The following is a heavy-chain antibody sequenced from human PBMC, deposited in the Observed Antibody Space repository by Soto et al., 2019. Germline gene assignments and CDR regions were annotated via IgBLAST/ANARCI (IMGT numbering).Heavy chain of an antibody. V-gene: IGHV4-59*12. CDR2: IYYSGST. J-gene: IGHJ4*02. Sequence: QVQLQESGPGLVKPSETLSLTCTVSGGSISSYYWSWIRQPPGKGLEWIGYIYYSGSTNYNPSLKSRVTISVDTSKNQFSLKLSSVTAADTAVYYCARDVEAAGRFDYWGQGTLVTVSS. CDR1: GGSISSYY. CDR3: ARDVEAAGRFDY. D-gene: IGHD6-13*01.